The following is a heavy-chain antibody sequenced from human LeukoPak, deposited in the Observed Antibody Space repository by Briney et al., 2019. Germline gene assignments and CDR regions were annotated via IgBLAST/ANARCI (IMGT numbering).Heavy chain of an antibody. CDR1: PGSFTGTPHY. J-gene: IGHJ4*02. CDR3: ARNVTSGYFDY. CDR2: VYYSGST. Sequence: SDTLSLTCSVSPGSFTGTPHYWAWIRQSPGKGLEWIGSVYYSGSTSYSPSLKSRVSISVARSQNQFSLRLTSVTGADTAVYYCARNVTSGYFDYWGPGIVVTVSS. V-gene: IGHV4-39*01. D-gene: IGHD3-10*02.